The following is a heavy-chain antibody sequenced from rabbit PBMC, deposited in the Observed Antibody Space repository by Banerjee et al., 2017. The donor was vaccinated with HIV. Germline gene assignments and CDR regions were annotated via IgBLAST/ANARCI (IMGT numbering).Heavy chain of an antibody. Sequence: QSLEESGGDLVKPGASLTLTCTASGFSFSSGYDMCWVRQAPGKGLEWIACIYTNGGGTWYASWAKGRFTISKTSSTTVTLQMTSLIAADTATYFCARVGFDDYGGYAYYNLWGPGTLV. J-gene: IGHJ4*01. CDR2: IYTNGGGT. CDR1: GFSFSSGYD. V-gene: IGHV1S40*01. D-gene: IGHD2-1*01. CDR3: ARVGFDDYGGYAYYNL.